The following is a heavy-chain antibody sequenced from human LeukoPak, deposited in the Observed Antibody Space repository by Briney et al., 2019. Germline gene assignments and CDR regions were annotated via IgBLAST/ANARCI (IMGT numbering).Heavy chain of an antibody. Sequence: SETLPLTCPGYGGSFSGYYWSWIRQPPGKGLEWIGEINHSGSTNYNPYLKSRVTISVDTSKNQFSLKLSSVTAADTAVYYCARRAYSGSYYLRHYYFDYWGEGTLVTVSS. CDR2: INHSGST. CDR1: GGSFSGYY. J-gene: IGHJ4*02. V-gene: IGHV4-34*01. CDR3: ARRAYSGSYYLRHYYFDY. D-gene: IGHD3-10*01.